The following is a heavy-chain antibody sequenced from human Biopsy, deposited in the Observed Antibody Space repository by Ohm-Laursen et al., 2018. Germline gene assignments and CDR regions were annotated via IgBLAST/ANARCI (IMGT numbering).Heavy chain of an antibody. D-gene: IGHD3-22*01. Sequence: TLSLTCTVSGGSVSSGSYYWSWIRQPPGKGLEWIGYIYYSGSTTYNPSLKSRVTISVDTSRNQISLKLSSVTAADTAVYYCARDRGYYSDRTVPGYFDLWGRGTLVTVSS. CDR2: IYYSGST. CDR1: GGSVSSGSYY. J-gene: IGHJ2*01. CDR3: ARDRGYYSDRTVPGYFDL. V-gene: IGHV4-61*01.